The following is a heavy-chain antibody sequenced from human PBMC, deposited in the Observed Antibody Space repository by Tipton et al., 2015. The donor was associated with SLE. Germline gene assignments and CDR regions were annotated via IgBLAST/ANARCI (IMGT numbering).Heavy chain of an antibody. V-gene: IGHV4-59*11. Sequence: TLSLTCTVSGGSISSHYWSWIRQPPGKGLEWIGYIYYSGSTNYNPSLKSRVTISVDTSKNQFSLKLSSVTAADTAVYYCARGTYDFWSGSYYGMDVWGQGTTVTVSS. CDR2: IYYSGST. J-gene: IGHJ6*02. CDR3: ARGTYDFWSGSYYGMDV. D-gene: IGHD3-3*01. CDR1: GGSISSHY.